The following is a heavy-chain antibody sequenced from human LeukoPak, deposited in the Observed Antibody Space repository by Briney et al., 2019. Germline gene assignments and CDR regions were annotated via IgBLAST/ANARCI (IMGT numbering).Heavy chain of an antibody. CDR1: GFTFSSYA. CDR2: ISYDGSNK. Sequence: PGRSLRLSCAASGFTFSSYAMHWVRQAPGKGLEWVAVISYDGSNKYYADSVKGRFTISRDNSKNTLYLQMNSLRAEDTAVYYCARVFYSSGWYGNFDYWGQGTLVTVS. D-gene: IGHD6-19*01. V-gene: IGHV3-30*04. CDR3: ARVFYSSGWYGNFDY. J-gene: IGHJ4*02.